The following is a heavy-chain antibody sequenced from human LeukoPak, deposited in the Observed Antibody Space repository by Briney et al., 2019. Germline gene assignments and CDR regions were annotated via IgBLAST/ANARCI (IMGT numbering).Heavy chain of an antibody. Sequence: SETLSLTCTVSGGSISSGGYYWSWIRQHPGKGLEWIGYIYYSGSTYYNPSLKSRVTISVDTSKNQFSLKLSSVTAADTAVYYCARTGYCSGGSCYGEIGVSAFDIWGQGTMVTVSS. CDR3: ARTGYCSGGSCYGEIGVSAFDI. CDR1: GGSISSGGYY. CDR2: IYYSGST. D-gene: IGHD2-15*01. J-gene: IGHJ3*02. V-gene: IGHV4-31*03.